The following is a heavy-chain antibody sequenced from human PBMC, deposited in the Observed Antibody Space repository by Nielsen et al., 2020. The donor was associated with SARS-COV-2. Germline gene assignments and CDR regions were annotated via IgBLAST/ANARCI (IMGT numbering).Heavy chain of an antibody. CDR3: AKVPSGYDWYRTIYYYYGMDV. CDR1: GFTFKSYT. CDR2: ITGGGGST. D-gene: IGHD5-12*01. Sequence: GESLKISCTASGFTFKSYTMSWVRQAPGKGLEWVSAITGGGGSTSYADSAKGRFTISRDNSQSTLYLQMNGLRAEDTAVYYCAKVPSGYDWYRTIYYYYGMDVWGQGTTVTVSS. V-gene: IGHV3-23*01. J-gene: IGHJ6*02.